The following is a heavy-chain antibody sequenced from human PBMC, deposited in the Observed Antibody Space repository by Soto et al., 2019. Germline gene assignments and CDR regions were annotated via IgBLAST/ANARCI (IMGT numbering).Heavy chain of an antibody. V-gene: IGHV3-13*01. CDR1: GFTFSSYD. CDR3: ARSGDDLGLFDY. D-gene: IGHD1-26*01. J-gene: IGHJ4*02. Sequence: EVQLVESGGGLVQPGGSLRLSCAASGFTFSSYDMHWVRQATGKGLEWVSAIGTAGDTYYPGSVKVRFTISSENANNSWYPQMNGLSAGYTAVYYCARSGDDLGLFDYWGQGTLVTVSS. CDR2: IGTAGDT.